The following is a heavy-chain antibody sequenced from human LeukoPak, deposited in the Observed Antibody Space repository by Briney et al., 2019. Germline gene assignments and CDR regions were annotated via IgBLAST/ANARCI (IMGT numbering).Heavy chain of an antibody. CDR3: ARDQVSGY. CDR2: IKQDGSGK. Sequence: GGSLRLSCAASGFTFSSYEMNWVRQAPGKGLEWVANIKQDGSGKYYVDSVKGRFSISRDNAKNSLYLQMNSLRAEDTAVYYCARDQVSGYWGQGTLVTVSS. CDR1: GFTFSSYE. V-gene: IGHV3-7*01. J-gene: IGHJ4*02.